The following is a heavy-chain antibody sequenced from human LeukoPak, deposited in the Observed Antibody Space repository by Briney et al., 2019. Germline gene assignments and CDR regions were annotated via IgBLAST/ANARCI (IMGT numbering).Heavy chain of an antibody. J-gene: IGHJ5*02. CDR2: INHSGST. CDR1: GGSISSSSYY. CDR3: ARARRCYGSGSYYNWFDP. V-gene: IGHV4-39*07. Sequence: PSETLSLTCTVSGGSISSSSYYWGWIRQPPGKGLEWIGEINHSGSTNYNPSLKSRVTISVDTSKNQFSLKLSSVTAADTAVYYCARARRCYGSGSYYNWFDPWGQGTLVTVSS. D-gene: IGHD3-10*01.